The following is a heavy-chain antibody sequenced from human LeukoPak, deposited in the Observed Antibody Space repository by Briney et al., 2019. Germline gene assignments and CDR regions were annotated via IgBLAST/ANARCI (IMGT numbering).Heavy chain of an antibody. V-gene: IGHV3-53*01. CDR2: IYSGGST. J-gene: IGHJ4*02. Sequence: GGSLRLSCAASGFTVSSNYMSWVRQAPGKGLEWVSVIYSGGSTYYADSVKGRFTISRDNAKNSLYLQMNSLRAEDTAVYYCARLISRYAPFDYWGQGTLVTVSS. CDR1: GFTVSSNY. CDR3: ARLISRYAPFDY. D-gene: IGHD5-12*01.